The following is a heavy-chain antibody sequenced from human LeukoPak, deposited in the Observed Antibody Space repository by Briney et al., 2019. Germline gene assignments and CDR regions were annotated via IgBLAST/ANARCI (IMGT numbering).Heavy chain of an antibody. D-gene: IGHD2-21*02. CDR3: ASRVGVAGTFDAFDL. CDR2: IFPDDSDT. J-gene: IGHJ3*01. CDR1: GYNFPRHW. V-gene: IGHV5-51*01. Sequence: GESLKISCATSGYNFPRHWIGWVRQMPGKGLEYVGVIFPDDSDTRYSPSSEGHVTISADTSTNTAYLQWRSPQASDTAMYFCASRVGVAGTFDAFDLWGQGTMVTVSS.